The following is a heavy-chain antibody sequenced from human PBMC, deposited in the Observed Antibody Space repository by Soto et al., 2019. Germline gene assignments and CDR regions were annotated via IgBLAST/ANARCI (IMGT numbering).Heavy chain of an antibody. CDR3: ARDGRLRPRLLDV. CDR2: INAGNGNT. Sequence: SVKVSCKASGGTFSSYAISWVRQAPGQRLEWMGWINAGNGNTKYSQKFQGRVTITADKSTSTAYMELSSLRSEDTAVYYCARDGRLRPRLLDVWGKGTTVTVS. V-gene: IGHV1-69*10. CDR1: GGTFSSYA. J-gene: IGHJ6*03. D-gene: IGHD5-12*01.